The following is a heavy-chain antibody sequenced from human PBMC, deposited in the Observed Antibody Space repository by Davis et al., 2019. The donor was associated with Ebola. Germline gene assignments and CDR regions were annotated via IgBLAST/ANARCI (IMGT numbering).Heavy chain of an antibody. J-gene: IGHJ2*01. CDR1: GGSITNYY. Sequence: MPSETLSLTCTVSGGSITNYYWSWIRQPPGKGLEWIGYIYSSGTTNCNSSLKSRVTISVDTSKNQFSLKLSSVTAADTAVYYCARGVVVVAATLWYFDLWGRGTLVTVSS. CDR3: ARGVVVVAATLWYFDL. D-gene: IGHD2-15*01. CDR2: IYSSGTT. V-gene: IGHV4-59*01.